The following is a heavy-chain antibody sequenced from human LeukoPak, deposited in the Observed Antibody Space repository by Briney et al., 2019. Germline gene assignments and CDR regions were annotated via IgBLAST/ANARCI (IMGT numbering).Heavy chain of an antibody. CDR2: IIPIFGTA. D-gene: IGHD2-2*01. J-gene: IGHJ4*02. Sequence: SVKVSCKASGGTFSSYAISWVRQAPGQGLEWMGGIIPIFGTANYAQKFQGRVTITADESTSTAYMELSSLRSADTAVYYCARDSKPRYCSSTSCYGSFDYWGQGTLVTVSS. CDR1: GGTFSSYA. CDR3: ARDSKPRYCSSTSCYGSFDY. V-gene: IGHV1-69*13.